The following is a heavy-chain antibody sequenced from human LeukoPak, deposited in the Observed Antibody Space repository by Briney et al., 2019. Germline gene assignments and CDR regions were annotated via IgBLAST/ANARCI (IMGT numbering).Heavy chain of an antibody. D-gene: IGHD3-3*01. Sequence: PGGSLRLSCAASGFTFSSYAMSWVRQAPVKGLEWVSAISGSGGSTYYADSVKGRFTISRDNSKNTLYLQMNSLRAEDTAVYYCAKGGGHYDFWSGYYYFDYWGQGTLVTVSS. J-gene: IGHJ4*02. CDR1: GFTFSSYA. CDR3: AKGGGHYDFWSGYYYFDY. V-gene: IGHV3-23*01. CDR2: ISGSGGST.